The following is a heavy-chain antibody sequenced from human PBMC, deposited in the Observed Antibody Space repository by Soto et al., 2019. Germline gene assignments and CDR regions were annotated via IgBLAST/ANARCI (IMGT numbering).Heavy chain of an antibody. CDR1: GFTFEDYT. CDR2: ISWDGGTT. Sequence: EVQLVESGGDVVQPGGSLRISCAASGFTFEDYTIHWVRQAPGKALEWVSLISWDGGTTYYTHSVKGRFTISRDNRKNSLYLQMNRLRPEDTALYYCAKDGSQKDDDGNWLGSWGQGTLVTVSS. D-gene: IGHD3-16*01. CDR3: AKDGSQKDDDGNWLGS. J-gene: IGHJ5*01. V-gene: IGHV3-43*01.